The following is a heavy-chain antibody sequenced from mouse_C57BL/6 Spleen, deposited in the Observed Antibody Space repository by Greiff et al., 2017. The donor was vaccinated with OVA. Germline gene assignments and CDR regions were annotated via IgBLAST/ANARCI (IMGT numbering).Heavy chain of an antibody. CDR3: ARLSYGSSYFDY. J-gene: IGHJ2*01. V-gene: IGHV1-80*01. Sequence: LVESGAELVKPGASVKISCKASGYAFSSYWMNWVKQRPGKGLEWIGQIYPGDGDTNYNGKFKGKATLTADKSSSTAYMQLSSLTSEDSAVYFCARLSYGSSYFDYWGQGTTLTVSS. CDR1: GYAFSSYW. CDR2: IYPGDGDT. D-gene: IGHD1-1*01.